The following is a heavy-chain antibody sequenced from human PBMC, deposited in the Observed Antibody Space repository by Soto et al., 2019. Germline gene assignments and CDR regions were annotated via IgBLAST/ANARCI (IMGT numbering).Heavy chain of an antibody. CDR2: ISGSGGST. J-gene: IGHJ6*02. CDR1: GFTFSSYA. D-gene: IGHD3-3*01. CDR3: AKWFGDTIFGVVTYYYYAMDV. V-gene: IGHV3-23*01. Sequence: PGGSLRLSCAASGFTFSSYAMSWVRQAPGKGLEWVSAISGSGGSTYYADSVKGRFTISRDNSKNTLYLQMNSLRAEDTAVYYCAKWFGDTIFGVVTYYYYAMDVGGQGTTVTVS.